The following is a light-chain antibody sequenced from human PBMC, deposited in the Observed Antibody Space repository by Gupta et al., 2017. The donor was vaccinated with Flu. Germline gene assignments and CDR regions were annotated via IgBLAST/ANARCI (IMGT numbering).Light chain of an antibody. CDR1: QSLLYSYGNTY. CDR3: MQGTHWPRA. CDR2: KVS. V-gene: IGKV2-30*01. J-gene: IGKJ1*01. Sequence: DVVVTQSPLSLAVTLGQPDSISCRSSQSLLYSYGNTYLSWFHQRPGQSPRRLISKVSERDSGVPDRFSGSGSGTDFTLKISRVEAEDVGVYYCMQGTHWPRAFGQGTKVEI.